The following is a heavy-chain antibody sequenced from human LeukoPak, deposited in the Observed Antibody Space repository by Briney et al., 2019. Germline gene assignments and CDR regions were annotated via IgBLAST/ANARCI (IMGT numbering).Heavy chain of an antibody. CDR1: GGSFSGYY. CDR3: ARLTFTSYYYYYYSDV. V-gene: IGHV4-34*01. D-gene: IGHD1-14*01. J-gene: IGHJ6*03. CDR2: VNHSGST. Sequence: SETLSLTCAVYGGSFSGYYWSWIRQPPGKGLEWIGEVNHSGSTNYNPSLKSRVTISVDTSKNQFSLKLSSVTAADTAVYYCARLTFTSYYYYYYSDVWGKGTTVSVSS.